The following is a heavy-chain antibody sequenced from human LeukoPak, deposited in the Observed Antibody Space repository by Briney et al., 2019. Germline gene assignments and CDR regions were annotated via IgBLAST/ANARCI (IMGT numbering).Heavy chain of an antibody. J-gene: IGHJ6*03. V-gene: IGHV1-46*01. CDR2: INPSGGST. CDR3: ARTGGGGSIAARLHYYYMDV. Sequence: ASVKVSCKASGYTFTSYYMHWVRQAPGQGLEWMGLINPSGGSTSYAQKFQGRVTMTRDTSTSTVYMELSSLRSEDTAVYYCARTGGGGSIAARLHYYYMDVWGKGTTVTVSS. CDR1: GYTFTSYY. D-gene: IGHD6-6*01.